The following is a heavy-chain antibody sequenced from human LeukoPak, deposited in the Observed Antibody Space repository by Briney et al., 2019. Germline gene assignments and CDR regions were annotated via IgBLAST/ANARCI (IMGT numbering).Heavy chain of an antibody. CDR3: TRGNNGNDY. CDR1: GYCFTSYD. D-gene: IGHD1/OR15-1a*01. V-gene: IGHV1-8*01. J-gene: IGHJ4*02. Sequence: ASVKVSCKASGYCFTSYDINWVRQATGQGLEWMGYMNPNSYKTGYAQKFQGRVTMTRNTSISTAYMELSSLRSEDTAVYYCTRGNNGNDYWGQGTLVTVSS. CDR2: MNPNSYKT.